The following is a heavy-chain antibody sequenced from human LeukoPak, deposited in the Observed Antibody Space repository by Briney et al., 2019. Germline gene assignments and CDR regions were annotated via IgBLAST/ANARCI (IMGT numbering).Heavy chain of an antibody. CDR2: IYSGGST. D-gene: IGHD6-6*01. CDR3: ASLSLGHY. Sequence: PGGSLRLSCAASGFTVSNNYMSWVRQAPGKGLEWVSVIYSGGSTYYADSVKGRFTISRDTFKNTPSLQMNSLRAEDTAVYYCASLSLGHYWGQGTLVTVSS. CDR1: GFTVSNNY. J-gene: IGHJ4*02. V-gene: IGHV3-53*01.